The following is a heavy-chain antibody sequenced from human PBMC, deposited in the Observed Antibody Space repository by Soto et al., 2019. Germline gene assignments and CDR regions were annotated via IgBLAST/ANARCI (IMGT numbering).Heavy chain of an antibody. CDR2: FDPEDGET. J-gene: IGHJ3*01. CDR1: GYTLTELS. V-gene: IGHV1-24*01. Sequence: QVQLVQSGAEVKKPGASVKVSCKVSGYTLTELSMHWVRQAPGKGLEWMGGFDPEDGETIYAEKFQGRVTMTEDTSTDAAYMELSSLRSEDTAVYYCATSDIVGARSWLCAFDVWGQGTMVTFSS. CDR3: ATSDIVGARSWLCAFDV. D-gene: IGHD1-26*01.